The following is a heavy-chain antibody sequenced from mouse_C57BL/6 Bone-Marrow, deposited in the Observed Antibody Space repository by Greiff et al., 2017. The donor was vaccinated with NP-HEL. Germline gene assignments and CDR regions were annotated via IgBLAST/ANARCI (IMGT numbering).Heavy chain of an antibody. CDR2: ISNGGGST. CDR1: GFTFSDYY. CDR3: ARHPYAMDY. V-gene: IGHV5-12*01. J-gene: IGHJ4*01. Sequence: EVQLVESGGGLVQPGGSLKLSCAASGFTFSDYYMYWVRQTPEKRLEWVAYISNGGGSTYYPDTVKGRFTISRDNAKNTLYLHMSRLKSEDTAMYYCARHPYAMDYWGQGTSVTVSS.